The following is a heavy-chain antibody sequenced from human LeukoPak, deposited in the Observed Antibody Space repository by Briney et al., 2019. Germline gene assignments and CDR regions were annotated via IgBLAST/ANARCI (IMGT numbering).Heavy chain of an antibody. D-gene: IGHD5-24*01. V-gene: IGHV3-20*04. CDR2: INWNGGST. CDR1: GFTFDDYG. CDR3: ARDRDSTTHFDY. J-gene: IGHJ4*02. Sequence: PGGSPRLSCAASGFTFDDYGMSWVRHAPGKGLEWVSGINWNGGSTGYADSVKGRFTISRDNAKNSLYLQMNSLRAEDTAVYYCARDRDSTTHFDYWGQGTLVTVSS.